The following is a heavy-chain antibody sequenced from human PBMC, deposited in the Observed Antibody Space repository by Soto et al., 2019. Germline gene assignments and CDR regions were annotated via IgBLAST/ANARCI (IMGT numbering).Heavy chain of an antibody. J-gene: IGHJ4*02. CDR2: VGYDGSEK. CDR1: GFAFSSFG. D-gene: IGHD2-15*01. CDR3: ARYCSGGTCYGGGLEN. Sequence: QVQLVESGGGVVQPGRSLRLSCAASGFAFSSFGMHWVRQAPGKGLEWVALVGYDGSEKYYGDSVKGRFTISRDSSKNTVHLQMDSLRVEDTAVYFCARYCSGGTCYGGGLENWGQGTLVTVSS. V-gene: IGHV3-33*01.